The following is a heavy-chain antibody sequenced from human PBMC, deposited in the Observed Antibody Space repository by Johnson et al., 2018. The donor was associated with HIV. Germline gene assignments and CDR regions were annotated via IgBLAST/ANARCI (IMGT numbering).Heavy chain of an antibody. CDR3: ARGDYGDYLNAFDI. Sequence: VQLMESGGGVVQPGGSPRLSCAASGFTVSSNYMSWVRQAPGKGLEWVSVIYSGGSTYYADSVKGRFTISRDNSKNTLYLQMNSLRAEDTAVYYCARGDYGDYLNAFDIWGQGTMVTVSS. J-gene: IGHJ3*02. V-gene: IGHV3-66*01. CDR2: IYSGGST. CDR1: GFTVSSNY. D-gene: IGHD4-17*01.